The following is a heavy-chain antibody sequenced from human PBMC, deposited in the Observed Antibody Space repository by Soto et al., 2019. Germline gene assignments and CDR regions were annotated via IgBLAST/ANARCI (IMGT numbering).Heavy chain of an antibody. CDR2: IFYSGVT. J-gene: IGHJ4*02. CDR1: GGSISGYY. Sequence: PSETLSLTCTVSGGSISGYYWTWIRQPPGKGLEWIGYIFYSGVTNYNPSLKSRVTLSVDTSKNQLSLKLRSVTAADTAVYYCARVGSSGWSPDYWGRGTLVTVSS. V-gene: IGHV4-59*01. CDR3: ARVGSSGWSPDY. D-gene: IGHD6-19*01.